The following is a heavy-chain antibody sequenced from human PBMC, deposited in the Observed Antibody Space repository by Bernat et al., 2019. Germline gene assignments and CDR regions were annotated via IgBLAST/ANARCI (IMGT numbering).Heavy chain of an antibody. Sequence: EVQLVESGGGLVQPGGSLRLSCAASGFTFSTYWMHWVRQVSGKGLEWVSAISGSGGSTYYADSVKGRFTISRDNSKNTLYLQMNSLRAEDTAVYYCAKGGYDSGSGYYYVFYFDYWGQGTLVTVSS. CDR1: GFTFSTYW. CDR2: ISGSGGST. CDR3: AKGGYDSGSGYYYVFYFDY. J-gene: IGHJ4*02. V-gene: IGHV3-23*04. D-gene: IGHD3-22*01.